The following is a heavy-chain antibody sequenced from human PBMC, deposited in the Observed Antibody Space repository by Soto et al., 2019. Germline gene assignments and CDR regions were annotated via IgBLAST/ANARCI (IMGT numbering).Heavy chain of an antibody. CDR1: GGTFSSYA. J-gene: IGHJ5*02. CDR2: IIPIFGTA. CDR3: ARDRCSGGSCYPGRFDP. V-gene: IGHV1-69*01. D-gene: IGHD2-15*01. Sequence: QVQLVQSGAEVKKPGSSVKVSCKASGGTFSSYAISWVRQAPGQGLEWMGGIIPIFGTANYAQKFQGRVTITADESTSTAYMELSSLRSEDTAVYYCARDRCSGGSCYPGRFDPWGQGTLVTVSS.